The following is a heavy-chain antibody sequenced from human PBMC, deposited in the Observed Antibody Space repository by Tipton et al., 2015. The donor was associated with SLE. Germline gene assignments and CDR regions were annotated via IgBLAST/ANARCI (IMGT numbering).Heavy chain of an antibody. Sequence: SLRLSGAASGFIFSNFAMSWVRQAPGKGLEWVSAITGSGDRTYYIDSVKGRFTISRDNSKNSLYLQMNGLRAEDTAVYYCARSPVDYWNGYSTWGQGTLVAVSS. CDR1: GFIFSNFA. J-gene: IGHJ4*02. CDR2: ITGSGDRT. D-gene: IGHD3-3*01. CDR3: ARSPVDYWNGYST. V-gene: IGHV3-23*01.